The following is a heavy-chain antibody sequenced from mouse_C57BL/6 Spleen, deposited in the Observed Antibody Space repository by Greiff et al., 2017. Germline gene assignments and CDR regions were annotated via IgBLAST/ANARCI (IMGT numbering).Heavy chain of an antibody. Sequence: QVQLQQPGAELVKPGASVKVSCKASGYTFTSYWMHWVKQRPGQGLEWIGRIHPSDSDTNYNQKFKGKATLTVDKSSSTAYRQLSSLTSEDSAVYYCASYGSSYPLTYWGQGTLVTVSA. D-gene: IGHD1-1*01. CDR1: GYTFTSYW. CDR3: ASYGSSYPLTY. CDR2: IHPSDSDT. J-gene: IGHJ3*01. V-gene: IGHV1-74*01.